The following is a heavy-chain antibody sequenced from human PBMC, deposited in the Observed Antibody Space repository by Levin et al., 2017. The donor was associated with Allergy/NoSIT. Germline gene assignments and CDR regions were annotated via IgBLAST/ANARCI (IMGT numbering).Heavy chain of an antibody. CDR2: IRVDNGQT. V-gene: IGHV1-18*01. D-gene: IGHD5-24*01. J-gene: IGHJ4*02. CDR3: ARAGIETGTISDY. CDR1: GYSFNRFG. Sequence: GESLKISCKASGYSFNRFGISWVRQAPGQGLEWLGWIRVDNGQTEYAQKFQARVFVTADTSTNTEYMELRSLRSDDSAVYYCARAGIETGTISDYWGQGTLVTVSS.